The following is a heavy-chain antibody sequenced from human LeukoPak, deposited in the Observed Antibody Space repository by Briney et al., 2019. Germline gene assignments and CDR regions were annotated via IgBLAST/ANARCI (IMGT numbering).Heavy chain of an antibody. D-gene: IGHD2-21*01. Sequence: PGGSLRLSCVGSGFTFSAYWMTWVRQAPGKGLEWVANIRDDRSDSYYVGSVKGRFTISRDNAKNSLYLQMNSLRAEDTAVYYCARDDRNSYYDYWGQGTLVTVSS. CDR1: GFTFSAYW. CDR3: ARDDRNSYYDY. CDR2: IRDDRSDS. J-gene: IGHJ4*02. V-gene: IGHV3-7*01.